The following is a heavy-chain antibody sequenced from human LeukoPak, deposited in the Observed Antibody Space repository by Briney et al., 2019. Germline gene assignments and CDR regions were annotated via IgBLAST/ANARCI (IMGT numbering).Heavy chain of an antibody. CDR3: AKLTSGWPDDAFDI. V-gene: IGHV3-23*01. D-gene: IGHD6-19*01. CDR1: GFTFSSFA. CDR2: ISGGSDNT. J-gene: IGHJ3*02. Sequence: GGSLRLSCAASGFTFSSFAMSWVRQAPGKGLDWVSAISGGSDNTYYADSVKGRFTISRDNSKNTLDLQMNSLRAEDTAVYYCAKLTSGWPDDAFDIWGQGTMVTVSA.